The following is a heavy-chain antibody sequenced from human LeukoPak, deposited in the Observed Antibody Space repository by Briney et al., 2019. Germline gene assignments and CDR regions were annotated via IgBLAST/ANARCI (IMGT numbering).Heavy chain of an antibody. V-gene: IGHV1-2*02. J-gene: IGHJ4*02. D-gene: IGHD6-13*01. CDR3: ARVIAAAGTFDY. CDR2: INPNSGGT. CDR1: GYTFTGYY. Sequence: ASVKVSCMASGYTFTGYYMHWVRQAPGPGLAWMGWINPNSGGTNYSQKFQGRVTLTRDTSISTAYMGLSTLRSDDTAVYYCARVIAAAGTFDYWGQGTLVTVSS.